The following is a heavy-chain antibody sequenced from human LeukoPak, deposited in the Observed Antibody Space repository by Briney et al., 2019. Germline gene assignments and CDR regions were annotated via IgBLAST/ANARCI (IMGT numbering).Heavy chain of an antibody. J-gene: IGHJ4*02. Sequence: PSETLSLTCTVSGGSISSYYWSWIRQPPGKGLEWIGYIYYSGSTNYNPSLKSRVTISVDTSKNQFSLKLSSVTAADTAVYYCARLNSNDFWSGYYYFDYWGQGTLVTVSS. CDR1: GGSISSYY. CDR3: ARLNSNDFWSGYYYFDY. CDR2: IYYSGST. V-gene: IGHV4-59*08. D-gene: IGHD3-3*01.